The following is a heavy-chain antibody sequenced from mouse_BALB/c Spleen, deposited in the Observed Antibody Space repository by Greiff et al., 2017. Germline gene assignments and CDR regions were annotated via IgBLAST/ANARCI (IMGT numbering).Heavy chain of an antibody. CDR3: ARRSNFYYYAMDY. CDR1: GFNIKDTY. CDR2: IDPANGNT. Sequence: EVKLQESGAELVKPGASVKLSCTASGFNIKDTYMHWVKQRPEQGLEWIGRIDPANGNTKYDPKFQGKATITADTSSNTAYLQLSSLTSEDTAVYYCARRSNFYYYAMDYWGQGTSVTVSS. D-gene: IGHD2-5*01. J-gene: IGHJ4*01. V-gene: IGHV14-3*02.